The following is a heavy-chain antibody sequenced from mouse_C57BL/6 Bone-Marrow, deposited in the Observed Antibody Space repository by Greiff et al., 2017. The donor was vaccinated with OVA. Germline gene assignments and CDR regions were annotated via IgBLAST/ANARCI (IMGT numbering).Heavy chain of an antibody. CDR1: GFTFSSYA. CDR3: ARKDGFPPWFAY. Sequence: EVKLVESGGGLVKPGGSLKLSCAASGFTFSSYAMSWVRQTPEKRLEWVATISDGGSYTYYPDNVKGRFTISRDNAKNNLYLQMSHLKSEDTAMYYCARKDGFPPWFAYWGQGTLVTVSA. CDR2: ISDGGSYT. V-gene: IGHV5-4*03. D-gene: IGHD2-3*01. J-gene: IGHJ3*01.